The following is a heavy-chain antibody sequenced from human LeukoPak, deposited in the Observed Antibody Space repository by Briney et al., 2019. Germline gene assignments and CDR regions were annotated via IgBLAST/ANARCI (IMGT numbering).Heavy chain of an antibody. Sequence: GGSLRLSCAASGFTVSRNYMNWVRQAPGKGLEWVSVIYSGGITYYADSVKGRFTVSRDNSKNTLYLQMNTLRAEDTAVYYCARGVEYSGSYYHAFDIWGQGTLVTVSS. CDR3: ARGVEYSGSYYHAFDI. CDR2: IYSGGIT. V-gene: IGHV3-53*01. D-gene: IGHD1-26*01. J-gene: IGHJ3*02. CDR1: GFTVSRNY.